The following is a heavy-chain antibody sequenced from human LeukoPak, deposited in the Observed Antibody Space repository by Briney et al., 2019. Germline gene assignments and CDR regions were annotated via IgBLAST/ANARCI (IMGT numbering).Heavy chain of an antibody. V-gene: IGHV3-21*05. J-gene: IGHJ4*02. CDR3: ARAAGYYFDY. Sequence: PGGSLRLSCAASGFTFKSYSMNWVRQAPGKGLEWVAFITSTSGDMFYADSVKGRFTISRDNAKNSLYSHMDSLRAEDTAVYYCARAAGYYFDYWGQGSLVTVSS. CDR1: GFTFKSYS. CDR2: ITSTSGDM.